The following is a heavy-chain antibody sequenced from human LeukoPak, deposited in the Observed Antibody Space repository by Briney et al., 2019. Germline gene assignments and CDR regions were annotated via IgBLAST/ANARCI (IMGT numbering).Heavy chain of an antibody. J-gene: IGHJ4*02. CDR2: ICYSGSS. Sequence: PSETLSLTCTVSGGSISSDDYYWSWNRPPPGKGLESIVYICYSGSSYYYPSLKSRVTISVDTSKNQFSLKLSSVTAADTAVYYCARDPLHYDILTGFSSRGVDYWGQGTLVTVSS. CDR3: ARDPLHYDILTGFSSRGVDY. CDR1: GGSISSDDYY. D-gene: IGHD3-9*01. V-gene: IGHV4-30-4*01.